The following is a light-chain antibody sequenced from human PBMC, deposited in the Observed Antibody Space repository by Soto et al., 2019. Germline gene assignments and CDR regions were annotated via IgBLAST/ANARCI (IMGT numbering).Light chain of an antibody. Sequence: QSVLTQPPSASGSPGQSVTISCTGTSGDVGGYNYVSWYQQHPGKAPKLIIYDVSERPSGVPDRFSGSKSGNTASLTVSGLKAEDEADYYCTSYAGMSNFCVFGTGTKLTVL. J-gene: IGLJ1*01. V-gene: IGLV2-8*01. CDR2: DVS. CDR3: TSYAGMSNFCV. CDR1: SGDVGGYNY.